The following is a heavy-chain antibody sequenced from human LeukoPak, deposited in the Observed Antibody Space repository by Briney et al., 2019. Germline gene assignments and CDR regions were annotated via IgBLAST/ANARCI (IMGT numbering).Heavy chain of an antibody. CDR3: ARHPNSNWDY. D-gene: IGHD1-1*01. J-gene: IGHJ4*02. CDR1: GFTFNNYA. CDR2: INEGGNEK. V-gene: IGHV3-7*03. Sequence: GGSLRLSCVASGFTFNNYAMSWVRQVPGKGLEWVVNINEGGNEKNYVDSVKGRFTVSRDNAQNSLYLQMNSLRVEDTAVYYCARHPNSNWDYWGQGTLVTVSS.